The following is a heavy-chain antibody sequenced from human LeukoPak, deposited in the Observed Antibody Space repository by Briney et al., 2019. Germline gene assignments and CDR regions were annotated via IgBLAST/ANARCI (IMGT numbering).Heavy chain of an antibody. CDR1: GGSITSTNY. Sequence: PSGTLSLTCGVSGGSITSTNYWTWVRQPPGKGLEWIGEVNLKGSTNYNPSLMGRFAISVDMSENHSSLQLTSVTAADTAVYYCAREGGLYRPLDYSGQGNLVSVSS. J-gene: IGHJ4*02. V-gene: IGHV4-4*02. CDR2: VNLKGST. CDR3: AREGGLYRPLDY.